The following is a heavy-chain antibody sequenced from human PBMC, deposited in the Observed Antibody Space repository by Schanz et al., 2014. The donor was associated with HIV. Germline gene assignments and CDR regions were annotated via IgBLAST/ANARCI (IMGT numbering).Heavy chain of an antibody. CDR3: ARGGGSGSYFAGYHFDY. CDR2: IYSGGTT. V-gene: IGHV3-66*01. D-gene: IGHD1-26*01. Sequence: VQLVESGGGVVQPGRSLRLSCAASGFIFSSYAMHWVRQAPGRGLEWVSVIYSGGTTYYADSVKGRFTISRDNSKNTLYLQMNSLRVDDTAVYYCARGGGSGSYFAGYHFDYWGQGTLVTVSS. CDR1: GFIFSSYA. J-gene: IGHJ4*02.